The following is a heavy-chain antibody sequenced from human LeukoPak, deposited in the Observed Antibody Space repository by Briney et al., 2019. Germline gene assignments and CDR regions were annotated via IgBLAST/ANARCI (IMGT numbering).Heavy chain of an antibody. CDR3: ARPSGWSGYDI. CDR1: GYIFTNYW. Sequence: GESLTISCQASGYIFTNYWITWVRQVPGKGLEWMGRIDPGDSATNYGPSFQGHVIISADRSTTTAYLHFNSLEASDTALYYCARPSGWSGYDIWGQGTMVIVSS. V-gene: IGHV5-10-1*01. CDR2: IDPGDSAT. J-gene: IGHJ3*02. D-gene: IGHD6-19*01.